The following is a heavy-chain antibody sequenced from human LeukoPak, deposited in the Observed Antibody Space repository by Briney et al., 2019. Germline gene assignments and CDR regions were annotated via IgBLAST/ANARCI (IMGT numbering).Heavy chain of an antibody. CDR2: VIPLFSTA. CDR3: ASARLGGYNPFDY. CDR1: GGTFSSYT. V-gene: IGHV1-69*05. Sequence: SVKVSCKASGGTFSSYTISWVRQAPGQGLEWMGGVIPLFSTANYAQKCQGRVTITTDESTSTAYMELSSLRSEDTAVYYCASARLGGYNPFDYWGQGTLVTVSS. D-gene: IGHD5-24*01. J-gene: IGHJ4*02.